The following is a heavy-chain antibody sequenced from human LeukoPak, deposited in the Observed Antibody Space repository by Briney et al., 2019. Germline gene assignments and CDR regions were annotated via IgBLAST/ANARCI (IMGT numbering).Heavy chain of an antibody. V-gene: IGHV4-39*01. Sequence: PSETLSLTCTVSGGSISSSSYYWGWIRQPPGKGLEWIGSIYYSGSTYYNPSLKSRVTISVDTSKNQLSLKLSSVTAADTAAYYCARVHVGSVGYWGQGTLVTVSS. CDR1: GGSISSSSYY. CDR3: ARVHVGSVGY. CDR2: IYYSGST. D-gene: IGHD5/OR15-5a*01. J-gene: IGHJ4*02.